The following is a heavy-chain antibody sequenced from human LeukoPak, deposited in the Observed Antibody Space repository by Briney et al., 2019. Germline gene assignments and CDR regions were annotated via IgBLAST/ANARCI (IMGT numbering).Heavy chain of an antibody. CDR3: ARQRQGSFDY. D-gene: IGHD2-15*01. CDR2: IGSSSSI. J-gene: IGHJ4*02. CDR1: GFTFSSYN. V-gene: IGHV3-48*02. Sequence: GGSLRLSCAASGFTFSSYNMNWVRQAPGKGLEWISFIGSSSSIYYADSVKGRFTISRDNAKNSLYLQMNSLRDEDTAVFYCARQRQGSFDYWGQGTLVTVSS.